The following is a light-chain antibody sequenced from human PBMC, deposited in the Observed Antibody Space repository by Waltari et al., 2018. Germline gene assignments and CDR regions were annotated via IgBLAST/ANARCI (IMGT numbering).Light chain of an antibody. CDR2: DAS. CDR1: QGNSNT. Sequence: AIQLTQSPSSLSASVGDRVTVTCRASQGNSNTLAWYQQKPGKAPKLLIYDASTLESGVPSRFSGSGSGTDFTLTISSLQPEDFATYYCQQFKSYPITFGQGTRLEI. J-gene: IGKJ5*01. CDR3: QQFKSYPIT. V-gene: IGKV1-13*02.